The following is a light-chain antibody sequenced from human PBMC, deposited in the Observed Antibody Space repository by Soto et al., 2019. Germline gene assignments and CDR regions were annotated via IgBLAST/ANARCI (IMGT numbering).Light chain of an antibody. V-gene: IGKV3-15*01. CDR2: CAS. Sequence: EIVMTQSPATLSVSPGERATLSCSASQSVSSNLAGYQQKPGQAPRLLIYCASTRATGIPARFSGSGSGTEFAHTISSRQSEDFAVYYCQQYHNGPGTFGQGTKVELK. J-gene: IGKJ1*01. CDR1: QSVSSN. CDR3: QQYHNGPGT.